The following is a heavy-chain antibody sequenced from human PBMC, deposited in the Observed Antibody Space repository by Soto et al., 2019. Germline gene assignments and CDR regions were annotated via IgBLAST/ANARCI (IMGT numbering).Heavy chain of an antibody. Sequence: SETLSLTCAVYGGSFSGYYWSWIRQPPGKGLEWIGEINHSGSTNYNPSLKSRATISVDTSKNQFSLKLSSVTAADTAVYYCARQVGIAAAGTWDYWGQGTLVTVSS. V-gene: IGHV4-34*01. CDR2: INHSGST. D-gene: IGHD6-13*01. CDR3: ARQVGIAAAGTWDY. CDR1: GGSFSGYY. J-gene: IGHJ4*02.